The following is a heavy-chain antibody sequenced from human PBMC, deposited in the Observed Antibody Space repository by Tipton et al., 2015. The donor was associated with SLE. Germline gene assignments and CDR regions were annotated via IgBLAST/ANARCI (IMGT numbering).Heavy chain of an antibody. V-gene: IGHV4-4*07. Sequence: TLSLTCTVSGGSISSYYWSWIRQPAGKGLEWIGRIYTSGSTNYNPSLKSRVTISVGTSKNQFSLKLSSVTAADTAVYYCASGAVVSPFDYWGQGTLVTVSS. CDR3: ASGAVVSPFDY. CDR1: GGSISSYY. J-gene: IGHJ4*02. D-gene: IGHD4-23*01. CDR2: IYTSGST.